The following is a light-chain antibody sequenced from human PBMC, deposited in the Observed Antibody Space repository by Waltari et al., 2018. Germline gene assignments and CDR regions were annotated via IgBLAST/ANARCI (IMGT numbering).Light chain of an antibody. J-gene: IGKJ4*01. CDR1: RSVSIY. V-gene: IGKV1-39*01. Sequence: DIQMTHASSSLSASVRDRVNLTCRARRSVSIYLNWYQQKPGKAPNLLIYATSALQTGVPSRFSGSGSGTDFTLTITNLQPEDFGIYYCQQTYDTPLTFGAGTKVQLK. CDR2: ATS. CDR3: QQTYDTPLT.